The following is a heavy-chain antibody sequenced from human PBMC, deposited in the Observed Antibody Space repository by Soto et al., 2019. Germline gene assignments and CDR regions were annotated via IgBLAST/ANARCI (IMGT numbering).Heavy chain of an antibody. J-gene: IGHJ5*02. CDR1: GVSISSSHW. Sequence: PSETLSLTCDVSGVSISSSHWWCWLRQPPGKGLEWIGEINHSGNTNYNPSLRSRVTISIDTSKNQLSLNLRSVSAADTAVYYCARGRAEFDAWGQGTTVTVYS. CDR2: INHSGNT. D-gene: IGHD6-19*01. V-gene: IGHV4-4*02. CDR3: ARGRAEFDA.